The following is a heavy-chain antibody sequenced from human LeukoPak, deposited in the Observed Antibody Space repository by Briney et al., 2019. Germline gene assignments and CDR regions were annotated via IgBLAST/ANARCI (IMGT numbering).Heavy chain of an antibody. J-gene: IGHJ4*02. CDR1: GYTFTSYG. CDR2: ISAYNGNT. CDR3: ARVQFCSGGSCYSFDY. D-gene: IGHD2-15*01. Sequence: ASVKVSCKXSGYTFTSYGISWVRQAPGQGLEWMGWISAYNGNTNYSQKLQGRVTMTTDTSTSTAYMELRSLRSDDTAVYYCARVQFCSGGSCYSFDYRGQGTLVTVSS. V-gene: IGHV1-18*01.